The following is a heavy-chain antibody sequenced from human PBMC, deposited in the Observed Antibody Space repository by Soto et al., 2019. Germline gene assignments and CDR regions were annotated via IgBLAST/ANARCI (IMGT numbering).Heavy chain of an antibody. Sequence: ELQLVESGGGLVQPGGSLRLSCTVSGFIFRNYWMAWARQAPGKGLQWVAVIRQDGSETHYVDSVRGRFTISRDHAKNSLYLDMNSLRADDTAIYYCTRDWDYWGQGILVSVSS. CDR3: TRDWDY. J-gene: IGHJ4*02. CDR1: GFIFRNYW. V-gene: IGHV3-7*01. CDR2: IRQDGSET.